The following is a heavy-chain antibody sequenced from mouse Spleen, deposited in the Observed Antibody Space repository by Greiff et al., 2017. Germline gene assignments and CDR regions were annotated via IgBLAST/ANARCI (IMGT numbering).Heavy chain of an antibody. CDR1: GYTFTSYW. Sequence: VKLKQPGAELVKPGASVKMSCKASGYTFTSYWITWVKQRPGQGLEWIGDIHPGSGSTNYNEKFKSKATLTVDTSSSTAYMQLSSLTSEDSAVYYCARSDYGNFYWGQGTTLTVSS. CDR2: IHPGSGST. D-gene: IGHD2-1*01. V-gene: IGHV1-55*01. CDR3: ARSDYGNFY. J-gene: IGHJ2*01.